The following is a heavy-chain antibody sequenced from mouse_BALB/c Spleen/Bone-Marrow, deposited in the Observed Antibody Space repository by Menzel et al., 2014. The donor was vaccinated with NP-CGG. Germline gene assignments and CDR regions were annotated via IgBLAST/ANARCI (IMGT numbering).Heavy chain of an antibody. V-gene: IGHV1-7*01. J-gene: IGHJ2*01. CDR2: INPSTTYS. CDR1: GYTFTSYW. CDR3: ALYYRYDYFDY. Sequence: QVQLKQSGAELAKPGASVKMSCKASGYTFTSYWMHWVKQRPGQGLEWIGYINPSTTYSAYNQKFKDKATLTADKSSSTAYMQLSSLTSEDSAVYYCALYYRYDYFDYWVQGTTLTVSS. D-gene: IGHD2-14*01.